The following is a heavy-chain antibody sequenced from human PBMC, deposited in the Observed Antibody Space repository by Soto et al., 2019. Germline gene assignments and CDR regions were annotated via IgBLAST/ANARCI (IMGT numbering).Heavy chain of an antibody. D-gene: IGHD2-8*02. Sequence: ASVKVSCKASGYTFTSYYIDWGRQAPGQGLEWMGIINPSAGSTSYAQKFQGRVTMTRDTSTSTVYMELSSLRSEDTAVYYCARDRVLAAKGAAFDIWGQGTMVTVSS. V-gene: IGHV1-46*01. CDR3: ARDRVLAAKGAAFDI. J-gene: IGHJ3*02. CDR1: GYTFTSYY. CDR2: INPSAGST.